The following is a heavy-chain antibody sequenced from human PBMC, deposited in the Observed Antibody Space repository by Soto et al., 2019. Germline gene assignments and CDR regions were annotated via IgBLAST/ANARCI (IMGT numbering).Heavy chain of an antibody. D-gene: IGHD3-3*01. V-gene: IGHV3-48*01. J-gene: IGHJ6*03. CDR2: ISSSSSTI. CDR3: ASCSADDFWSGYIRYYYYMVV. Sequence: GGSLRLSCAASGFTFSSYSMNWVRQAQGKGLEWVSYISSSSSTIYYADSVKGRFTISRDNAKNSLYLQMNSLRAEDTAAYYCASCSADDFWSGYIRYYYYMVVRGKGTSVTGSS. CDR1: GFTFSSYS.